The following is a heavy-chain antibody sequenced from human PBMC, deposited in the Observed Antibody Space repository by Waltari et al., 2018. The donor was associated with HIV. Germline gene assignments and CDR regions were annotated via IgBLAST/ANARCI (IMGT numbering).Heavy chain of an antibody. CDR1: GYTFTSYD. J-gene: IGHJ5*02. Sequence: QVQLVQSGAEVKKPGASVQVSCKASGYTFTSYDINWVRQATGQGLEWMGWMNPNSGNTGYAQKFQGRVTMTRNTSISTAYMELSSLRSEDTAVYYCARAQTYYYDSSGYTVDPWGQGTLVTVSS. CDR3: ARAQTYYYDSSGYTVDP. V-gene: IGHV1-8*01. CDR2: MNPNSGNT. D-gene: IGHD3-22*01.